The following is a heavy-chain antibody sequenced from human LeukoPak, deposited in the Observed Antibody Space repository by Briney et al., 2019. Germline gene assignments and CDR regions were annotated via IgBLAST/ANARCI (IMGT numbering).Heavy chain of an antibody. V-gene: IGHV4-38-2*02. D-gene: IGHD2-21*02. J-gene: IGHJ4*02. Sequence: SETLSLTCTVSGYSISSGYYWGWIRQPPGKGLEWIGSIYHSGSTYYNPSLKSRVTISVDTSKNQFSLRLSSVTAADTALYYCVRDKTRMVTGTFDYWGQGTLVTVSS. CDR3: VRDKTRMVTGTFDY. CDR2: IYHSGST. CDR1: GYSISSGYY.